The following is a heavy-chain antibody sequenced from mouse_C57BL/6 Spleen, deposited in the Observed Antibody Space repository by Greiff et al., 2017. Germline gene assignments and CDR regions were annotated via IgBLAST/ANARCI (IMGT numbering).Heavy chain of an antibody. V-gene: IGHV1-80*01. CDR3: ARGTTVVAKVDWYFDV. CDR1: GYAFSSYW. D-gene: IGHD1-1*01. Sequence: QVQLQQSGAELVKPGASVKISCKASGYAFSSYWMNWVKQRPGKGLEWIGQIYPGDGDTNYNGKFKGKATLTADKSSSTAYMQLSSLTSEDSAVYFCARGTTVVAKVDWYFDVWGTGTTVTVSS. J-gene: IGHJ1*03. CDR2: IYPGDGDT.